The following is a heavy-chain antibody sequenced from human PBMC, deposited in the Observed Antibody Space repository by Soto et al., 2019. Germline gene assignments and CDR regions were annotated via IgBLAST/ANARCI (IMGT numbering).Heavy chain of an antibody. CDR3: ARAPTYYDILTGYTSFDP. CDR1: SYTVSISV. Sequence: GTSVKVSSKSSSYTVSISVVGGLRQTPGQGLEWMGWISAYNGNTNYAQKLQGRVTMTTDTSTSTAYMELRSLRSDDTAVYYCARAPTYYDILTGYTSFDPWGQGTLVTVSS. J-gene: IGHJ5*02. CDR2: ISAYNGNT. V-gene: IGHV1-18*01. D-gene: IGHD3-9*01.